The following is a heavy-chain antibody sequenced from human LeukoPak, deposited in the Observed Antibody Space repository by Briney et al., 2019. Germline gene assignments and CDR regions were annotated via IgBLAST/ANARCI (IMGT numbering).Heavy chain of an antibody. Sequence: GGSLRLSCAASGLSFSIYAMNWVRQAPGKELQWVSSITGSSNHIYYTDSVEGRFTISRDNAKNSLYLQMNSLRAEDTAVYYCAKGSQYSSSWSDYWGQGTLVTVSS. CDR2: ITGSSNHI. CDR1: GLSFSIYA. D-gene: IGHD6-13*01. V-gene: IGHV3-21*04. CDR3: AKGSQYSSSWSDY. J-gene: IGHJ4*02.